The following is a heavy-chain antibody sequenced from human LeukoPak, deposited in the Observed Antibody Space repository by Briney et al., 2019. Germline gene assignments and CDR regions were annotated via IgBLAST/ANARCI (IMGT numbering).Heavy chain of an antibody. V-gene: IGHV3-21*01. CDR3: ARDTRSCYYGSGSHYEDY. CDR1: GSTFRTYS. CDR2: ISSSGTDI. D-gene: IGHD3-10*01. J-gene: IGHJ4*02. Sequence: GGSLTLSCAASGSTFRTYSMNWVRQAPGKGLEGVSSISSSGTDINYAGSVKGRFSISRGDAKSSLYLQMISLIAEDTAVYYCARDTRSCYYGSGSHYEDYWGQGTLVTVSS.